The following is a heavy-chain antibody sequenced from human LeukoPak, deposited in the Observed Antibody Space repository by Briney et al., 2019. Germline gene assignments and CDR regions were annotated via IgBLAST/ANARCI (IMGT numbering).Heavy chain of an antibody. D-gene: IGHD2-15*01. Sequence: SASQSPTCAVSGGSISSGGYSWSWIRQPPGKCPEWIGYIYHSGSTYYNPSLESRVTISVDRSKNQFSLKLSSATAADTAVYNCARGYCSGGSCYSVDYFDYWGQGTLVTVSS. CDR3: ARGYCSGGSCYSVDYFDY. CDR1: GGSISSGGYS. V-gene: IGHV4-30-2*01. J-gene: IGHJ4*02. CDR2: IYHSGST.